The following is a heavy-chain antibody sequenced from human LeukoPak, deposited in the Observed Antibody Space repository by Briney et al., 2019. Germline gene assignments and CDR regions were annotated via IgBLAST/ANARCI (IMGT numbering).Heavy chain of an antibody. Sequence: PGGSLRLSCAASGFTFSTYSMSWVRQAPGKGLEWVSYISSISSIIYYADSVKGRFTISRDNARNSPYLQMNSLRAEDTAVYYCTRSRPGTEAGQPNFDYWGQGTLVTVSS. D-gene: IGHD6-13*01. V-gene: IGHV3-48*01. CDR3: TRSRPGTEAGQPNFDY. J-gene: IGHJ4*02. CDR1: GFTFSTYS. CDR2: ISSISSII.